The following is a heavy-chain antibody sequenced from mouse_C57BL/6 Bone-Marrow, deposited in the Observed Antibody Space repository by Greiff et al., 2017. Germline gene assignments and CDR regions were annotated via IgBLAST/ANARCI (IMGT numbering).Heavy chain of an antibody. CDR3: ANYYGSSGFAY. CDR1: GYTFTSYW. Sequence: QVQLQQPGAELVKPGASVKLSCKASGYTFTSYWMHWVKQRPGQGLEWIGMIHPNSGSTNYNEKFKSKATLTVDKSSSTAYMQLSSLTSEDSAVYYWANYYGSSGFAYWGQGTLVTVSA. CDR2: IHPNSGST. V-gene: IGHV1-64*01. J-gene: IGHJ3*01. D-gene: IGHD1-1*01.